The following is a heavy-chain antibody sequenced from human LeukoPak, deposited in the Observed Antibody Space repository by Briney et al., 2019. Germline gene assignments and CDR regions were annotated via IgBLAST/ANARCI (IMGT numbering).Heavy chain of an antibody. CDR2: ISSSGSTI. V-gene: IGHV3-48*03. Sequence: GGSLRLSCAASGFTFSDYEMNWVRQAPGKGLECLSYISSSGSTIHYADSVKGRFTISRDNAKNSLYLQMNSLRAEDTAVYYCARRSGYWGQGTLVTVSS. J-gene: IGHJ4*02. CDR3: ARRSGY. CDR1: GFTFSDYE.